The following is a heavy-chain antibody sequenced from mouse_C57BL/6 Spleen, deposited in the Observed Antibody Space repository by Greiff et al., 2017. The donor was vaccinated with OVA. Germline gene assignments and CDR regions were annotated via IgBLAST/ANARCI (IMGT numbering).Heavy chain of an antibody. CDR1: GFSLTSYG. J-gene: IGHJ3*01. CDR2: LWRGGST. CDR3: AKTWDEGAWFAY. D-gene: IGHD4-1*01. V-gene: IGHV2-5*01. Sequence: QVQLQQSGPGLVQPSQSLSIPCTVSGFSLTSYGVHWVRQSPGKGLEWLGVLWRGGSTDYNAAFMSRLSITKDNSKSQVFFKMNSLQADDTAIYYCAKTWDEGAWFAYWGQGTLVTVSA.